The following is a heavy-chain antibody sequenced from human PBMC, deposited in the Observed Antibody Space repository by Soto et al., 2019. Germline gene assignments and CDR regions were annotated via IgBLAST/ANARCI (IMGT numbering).Heavy chain of an antibody. CDR3: ARASPLTMIVVVGSGVDAFDI. Sequence: SETLSLTCTVSGGSISSYYWSWIRQPPGKGLEWIGYIYYSGSTNYNPSLKSRVTISVDTSKNQFSLKLSSVTAADTAVYYCARASPLTMIVVVGSGVDAFDIWGQGISVTVSS. D-gene: IGHD3-22*01. CDR1: GGSISSYY. CDR2: IYYSGST. V-gene: IGHV4-59*01. J-gene: IGHJ3*02.